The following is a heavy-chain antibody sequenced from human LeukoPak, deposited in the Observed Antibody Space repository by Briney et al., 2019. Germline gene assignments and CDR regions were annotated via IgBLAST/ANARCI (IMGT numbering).Heavy chain of an antibody. J-gene: IGHJ4*02. Sequence: SETLSLTCTVSGGSISSSSYYWGWIRQPPGKGLEWIGSIYYSGSTYYNPSLKSRVTISVDTSKNQFSLKLSSVTAADTAVYYCARAVTDYGDLYHFDYWGQGTLVTVSS. D-gene: IGHD4-17*01. V-gene: IGHV4-39*07. CDR3: ARAVTDYGDLYHFDY. CDR1: GGSISSSSYY. CDR2: IYYSGST.